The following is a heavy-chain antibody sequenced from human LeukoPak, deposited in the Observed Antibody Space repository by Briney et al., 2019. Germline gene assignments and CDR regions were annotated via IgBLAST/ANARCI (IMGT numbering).Heavy chain of an antibody. CDR3: AARSGISPYYIDY. CDR1: GFTFSSFG. CDR2: ISGNGRST. V-gene: IGHV3-23*01. D-gene: IGHD1-26*01. Sequence: GGSLRLSCAASGFTFSSFGMSWVRQGPGKGLEWVSGISGNGRSTYYADSVRGRFTISRDNSRNTLYLQMNSLRAEDTALYYCAARSGISPYYIDYWGQGTLVTVSS. J-gene: IGHJ4*02.